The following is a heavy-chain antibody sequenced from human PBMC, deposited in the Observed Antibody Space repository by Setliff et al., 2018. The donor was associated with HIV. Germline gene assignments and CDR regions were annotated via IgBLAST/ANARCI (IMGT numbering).Heavy chain of an antibody. CDR1: GGSISTYY. CDR3: ARGVTHPPPFGAFDI. V-gene: IGHV4-59*01. Sequence: LSLTCTVSGGSISTYYWSWIRQSPGKGLEWIGYIYYSGSTKYNPSLKSRLTISVDTSKNQFSLKLRSVTAADTAFYYCARGVTHPPPFGAFDIWGLGTLVTISS. CDR2: IYYSGST. J-gene: IGHJ3*02. D-gene: IGHD5-18*01.